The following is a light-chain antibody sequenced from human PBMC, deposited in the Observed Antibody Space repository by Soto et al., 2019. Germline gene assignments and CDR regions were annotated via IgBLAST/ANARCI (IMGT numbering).Light chain of an antibody. CDR3: QQYNNWPRT. Sequence: EIVMTHSPATLSVSPGERATLSCSASQSVSSNLAWYQQKPGQAPRLLIYGASTRATGIPATFSGSGSGTEFTLTISSLQSEDFAVYYCQQYNNWPRTFGQGTKVDI. V-gene: IGKV3-15*01. J-gene: IGKJ1*01. CDR2: GAS. CDR1: QSVSSN.